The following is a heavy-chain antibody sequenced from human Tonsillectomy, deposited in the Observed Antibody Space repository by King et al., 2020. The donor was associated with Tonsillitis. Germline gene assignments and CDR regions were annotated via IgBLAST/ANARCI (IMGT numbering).Heavy chain of an antibody. CDR2: ISGSGGST. CDR3: AKQPLGYCSGGSCYSTLAYFDY. D-gene: IGHD2-15*01. Sequence: VQLVESGGGLVQPGGSLRLSCAASGFTFSSYAMSWVRQAPGKGLEWVSAISGSGGSTYYADSVKGRFTISRDNSKNTLYLQMNSLRAEDTAVYYCAKQPLGYCSGGSCYSTLAYFDYWGQGTLVTVSS. J-gene: IGHJ4*02. V-gene: IGHV3-23*04. CDR1: GFTFSSYA.